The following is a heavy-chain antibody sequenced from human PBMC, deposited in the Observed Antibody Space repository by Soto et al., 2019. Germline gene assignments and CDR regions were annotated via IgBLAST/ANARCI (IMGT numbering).Heavy chain of an antibody. J-gene: IGHJ4*02. CDR1: GFTFSSYG. Sequence: QVQLVESGGGVVQPGRSLRLSCAASGFTFSSYGMHWVRQAPGKGLEWVAVISYDGSNKYYADSVKGRFTISRDNSKNTLYLQMNSLRAEDTAVYYCARDRTPSIVGALDYWGQGTLVTVSS. CDR3: ARDRTPSIVGALDY. D-gene: IGHD1-26*01. CDR2: ISYDGSNK. V-gene: IGHV3-30*03.